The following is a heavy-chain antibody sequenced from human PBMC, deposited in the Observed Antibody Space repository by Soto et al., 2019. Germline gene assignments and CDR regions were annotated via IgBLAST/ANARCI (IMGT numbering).Heavy chain of an antibody. CDR1: GFTFSDYP. Sequence: PVVSLRLSCAASGFTFSDYPMNWVRQAPGKGLEWVSSIRTISSAIYFADSVRGRFTISRDNARNSLYLQMTSLREEDTAVYYCARETPSFDSWGQGTLVTVSS. CDR2: IRTISSAI. V-gene: IGHV3-48*02. D-gene: IGHD2-15*01. J-gene: IGHJ4*02. CDR3: ARETPSFDS.